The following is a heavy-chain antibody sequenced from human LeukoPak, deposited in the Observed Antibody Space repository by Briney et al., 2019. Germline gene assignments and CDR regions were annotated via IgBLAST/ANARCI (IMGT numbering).Heavy chain of an antibody. CDR1: GFIVNTNY. D-gene: IGHD3-22*01. Sequence: PGGSLRLSCAASGFIVNTNYMTWVRQAPGRGLEWVSSISGDSTDIYYADSLMGRSTISRDNAKNSLYLQINSLRAEDTAIYYCARRGYSDSSGYDYWGQGTLVTVSS. J-gene: IGHJ4*02. CDR2: ISGDSTDI. CDR3: ARRGYSDSSGYDY. V-gene: IGHV3-21*01.